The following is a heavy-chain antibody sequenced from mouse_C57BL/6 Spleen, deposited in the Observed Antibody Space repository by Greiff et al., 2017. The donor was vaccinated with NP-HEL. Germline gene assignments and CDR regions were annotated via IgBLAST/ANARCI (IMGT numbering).Heavy chain of an antibody. CDR3: ATTVVANWYFDV. J-gene: IGHJ1*03. CDR1: GFNIKDYY. CDR2: IDPEDGET. D-gene: IGHD1-1*01. V-gene: IGHV14-2*01. Sequence: VQLQQSGAELVKPGASVKLSCTASGFNIKDYYMHWVKQRTEQGLEWIGRIDPEDGETKYAPKFQGKATILSDATSSTTYLQLSSLTSEDTTVYYCATTVVANWYFDVWGTGTTVTVSS.